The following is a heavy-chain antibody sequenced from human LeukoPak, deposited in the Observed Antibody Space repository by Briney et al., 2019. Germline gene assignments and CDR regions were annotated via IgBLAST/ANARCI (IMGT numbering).Heavy chain of an antibody. V-gene: IGHV1-46*01. J-gene: IGHJ4*02. D-gene: IGHD5-12*01. CDR2: INPSGGST. CDR3: ARESIAWLRPLGY. Sequence: ASVKVSCKASGYILSSYNMHWVRQAPGQGLEWLGIINPSGGSTSYAQKFQGRVTMTRDTSTSTVYMELSSLRSEDTAVYYCARESIAWLRPLGYWGQGTLVTVSS. CDR1: GYILSSYN.